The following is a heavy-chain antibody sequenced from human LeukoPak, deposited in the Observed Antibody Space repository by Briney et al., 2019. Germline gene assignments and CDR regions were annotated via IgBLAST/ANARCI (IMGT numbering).Heavy chain of an antibody. CDR2: ISSGTSYI. CDR3: ARVGGSYNFDY. D-gene: IGHD1-26*01. Sequence: PGGSLRLSCAASGFTFSSYNMNWVRQAPGKGLEWVSSISSGTSYIYYADSVKGRFTISRDNAKNSLYLQMNSLRAEDTAVYYCARVGGSYNFDYWGQGTLVTVSS. CDR1: GFTFSSYN. V-gene: IGHV3-21*01. J-gene: IGHJ4*02.